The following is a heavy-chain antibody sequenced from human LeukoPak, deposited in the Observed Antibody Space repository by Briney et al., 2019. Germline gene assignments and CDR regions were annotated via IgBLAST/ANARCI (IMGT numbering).Heavy chain of an antibody. J-gene: IGHJ2*01. CDR2: IYYSGST. CDR3: ARFPGEQYFDRGAL. V-gene: IGHV4-59*01. D-gene: IGHD3-9*01. Sequence: SETLSLTCTVSGSSISSNYWNWIRQPPGKGLEWIGYIYYSGSTNYNLSLKSRVTISVDTSKNQFSLKLSSVTAADTAVYYCARFPGEQYFDRGALWGRGTLVTVSS. CDR1: GSSISSNY.